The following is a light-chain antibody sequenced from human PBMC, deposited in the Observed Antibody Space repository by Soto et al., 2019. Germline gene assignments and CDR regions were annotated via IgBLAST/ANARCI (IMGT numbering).Light chain of an antibody. CDR3: QHYGYSLFT. Sequence: EIVLTQSPGTLSLSPGERATLSCRASQSVSSSYLTWYQQKPGQAPRLLIYGASGRATGIPDRFSGSGSGTEFPLTISRLEPEDFAMYYCQHYGYSLFTFGPGTKVDIK. CDR1: QSVSSSY. V-gene: IGKV3-20*01. J-gene: IGKJ3*01. CDR2: GAS.